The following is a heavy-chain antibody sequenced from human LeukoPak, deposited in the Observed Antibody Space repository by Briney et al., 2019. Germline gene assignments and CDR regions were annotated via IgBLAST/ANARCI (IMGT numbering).Heavy chain of an antibody. CDR2: ISGSGGST. CDR1: GFTFSSYG. Sequence: GGSLRLSCAASGFTFSSYGMSWVRQAPGKGLEWVSAISGSGGSTYYADSVKGRFTISRDNSKNTLYLQMNSLRAEDTAVYYCAKVSLWYGDSDYFDYWGQGTLVTVSS. V-gene: IGHV3-23*01. D-gene: IGHD3-10*01. J-gene: IGHJ4*02. CDR3: AKVSLWYGDSDYFDY.